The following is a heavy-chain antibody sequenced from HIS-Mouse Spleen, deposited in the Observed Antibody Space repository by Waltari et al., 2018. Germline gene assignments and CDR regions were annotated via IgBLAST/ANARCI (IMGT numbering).Heavy chain of an antibody. J-gene: IGHJ4*02. CDR1: GFSCSSYA. V-gene: IGHV3-30-3*01. Sequence: QVQLVESGGGVVQHGRSLRLCGAASGFSCSSYAMLWVRQAPGKGLEWVAVISYDGSNKYYADSVKGRFTISRDNSKNTLYLQMNSLRAEDTAVYYCASHHIAALDYWGQGTLVTVSS. CDR3: ASHHIAALDY. D-gene: IGHD6-6*01. CDR2: ISYDGSNK.